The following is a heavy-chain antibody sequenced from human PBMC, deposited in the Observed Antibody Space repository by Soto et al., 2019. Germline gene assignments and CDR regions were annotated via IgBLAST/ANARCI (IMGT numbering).Heavy chain of an antibody. CDR2: ISYDGSNK. Sequence: QVQLVESGGGVVQPGRSLRLSCAASGFTFSSYAMHWVRQAPGKGLEWVAVISYDGSNKYYADSVKGRFTISRDNSKNTRYLQMNSLRAEDTAMYYCARGLSTRPPGGMDVWGQGTTVTVSS. CDR1: GFTFSSYA. CDR3: ARGLSTRPPGGMDV. J-gene: IGHJ6*02. V-gene: IGHV3-30-3*01.